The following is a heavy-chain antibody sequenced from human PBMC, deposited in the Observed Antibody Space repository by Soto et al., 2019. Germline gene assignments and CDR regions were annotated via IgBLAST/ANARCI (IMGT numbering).Heavy chain of an antibody. CDR1: GGSISGHY. V-gene: IGHV4-59*11. Sequence: LSLTCTVSGGSISGHYWIWIRQPPGEGMEWIGYIFYSGSTTYNNNPSLKSRVSISVDTSKNQFYLRLSSVTAADTAVYYCARVGSSGWSPDYWGQGTLVTVSS. CDR2: IFYSGSTTY. D-gene: IGHD6-19*01. CDR3: ARVGSSGWSPDY. J-gene: IGHJ4*02.